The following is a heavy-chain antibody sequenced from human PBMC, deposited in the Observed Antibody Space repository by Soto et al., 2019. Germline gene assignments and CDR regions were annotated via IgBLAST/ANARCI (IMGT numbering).Heavy chain of an antibody. V-gene: IGHV3-30*18. D-gene: IGHD3-10*01. CDR2: ISYDGSNK. CDR3: AKDIGSFSNYYGMDV. J-gene: IGHJ6*02. CDR1: GFTFSSYG. Sequence: QVQLVESGGGVVQPGRSLRLSCAASGFTFSSYGMHWVRQAPGKGLEWVAVISYDGSNKYYADSVKGRFTISRDNSKNTLYLQMNSLRAEDTAVYYCAKDIGSFSNYYGMDVWGQGTTVTVSS.